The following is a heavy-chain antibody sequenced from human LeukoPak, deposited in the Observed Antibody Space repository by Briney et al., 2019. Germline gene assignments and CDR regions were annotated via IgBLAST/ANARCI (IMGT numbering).Heavy chain of an antibody. V-gene: IGHV3-30*04. CDR3: ARDYGVI. Sequence: GRSLRLSCAASGFTFSSYAMHWVRQAPGKGLEWVAVKSYDGSNKYYADSVKGRFTISRDNSKNTLYLQMNSLRAEDTAVYYCARDYGVIWGQGTMVTVSS. D-gene: IGHD4-17*01. CDR2: KSYDGSNK. CDR1: GFTFSSYA. J-gene: IGHJ3*02.